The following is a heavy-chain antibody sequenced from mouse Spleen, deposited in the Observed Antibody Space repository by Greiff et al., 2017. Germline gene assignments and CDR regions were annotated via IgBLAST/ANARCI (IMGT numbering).Heavy chain of an antibody. CDR2: IYPRSGNT. Sequence: QVQLQQSGAELARPGASVKLSCKASGYTFTSYGISWVKQRTGQGLEWIGEIYPRSGNTYYNEKFKGKATLTADKSSSTAYMELRSLTSEDSAVYFCARGTRGGYYFDYWGQGTTLTVSS. CDR3: ARGTRGGYYFDY. D-gene: IGHD3-3*01. J-gene: IGHJ2*01. V-gene: IGHV1-81*01. CDR1: GYTFTSYG.